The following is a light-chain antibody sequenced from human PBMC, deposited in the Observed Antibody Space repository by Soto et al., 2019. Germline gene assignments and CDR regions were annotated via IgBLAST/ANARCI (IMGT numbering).Light chain of an antibody. CDR3: QQYASSPLT. CDR2: DAS. V-gene: IGKV3-20*01. Sequence: EIVLTQSPGTLSVSPGEGATLSCRASQNVGRNYVAWYQHKPGQAPRLLIYDASSMATGIPDRFSGSGSGTDFTLTISRLEPEDFAVYYCQQYASSPLTFGGGTKVETK. CDR1: QNVGRNY. J-gene: IGKJ4*01.